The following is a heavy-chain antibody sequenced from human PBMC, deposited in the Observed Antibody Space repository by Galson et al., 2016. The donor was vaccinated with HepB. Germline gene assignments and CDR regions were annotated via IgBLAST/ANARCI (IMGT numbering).Heavy chain of an antibody. Sequence: LRLSCAASGFTFTQCWVHWVRLAPGKGLAWVARINNDGSSTNYADSAKGRFTISRDNVENTVYLQMNSLTVEDTAIYFCARGPRYQVHYAMDVWGQGTTVTVS. J-gene: IGHJ6*02. V-gene: IGHV3-74*01. CDR3: ARGPRYQVHYAMDV. CDR1: GFTFTQCW. D-gene: IGHD2-2*01. CDR2: INNDGSST.